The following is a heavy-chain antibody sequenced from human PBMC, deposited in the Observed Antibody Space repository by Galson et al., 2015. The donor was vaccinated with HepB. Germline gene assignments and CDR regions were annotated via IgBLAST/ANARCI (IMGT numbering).Heavy chain of an antibody. CDR2: ISAYNGNT. CDR1: GYTFTSYG. Sequence: SVKVSCKASGYTFTSYGISWVRQAPGQGLEWMGWISAYNGNTNYAQKLQGRVAMTTDTSTSTAYMELRSLRSDDTAVYYCARGGYYDSWSGYYTGTHFDYWGQGTLVTVSS. V-gene: IGHV1-18*01. D-gene: IGHD3-3*01. CDR3: ARGGYYDSWSGYYTGTHFDY. J-gene: IGHJ4*02.